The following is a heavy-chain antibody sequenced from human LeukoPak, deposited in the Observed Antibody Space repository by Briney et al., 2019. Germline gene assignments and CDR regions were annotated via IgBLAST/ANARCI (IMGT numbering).Heavy chain of an antibody. J-gene: IGHJ4*02. Sequence: GASVKVSCKASGYTFTGYYMHWVRQAPGQGLEWMGWINPNSGGTNYAQKFQGRVTMTRDTSISIAYMELSRLRSDDTAVYYCARGITIFGVVIIEPSFDYWGQGTLVTVSS. D-gene: IGHD3-3*01. CDR1: GYTFTGYY. V-gene: IGHV1-2*02. CDR3: ARGITIFGVVIIEPSFDY. CDR2: INPNSGGT.